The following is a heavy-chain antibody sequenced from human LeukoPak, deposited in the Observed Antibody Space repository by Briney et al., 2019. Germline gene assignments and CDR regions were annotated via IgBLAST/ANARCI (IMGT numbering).Heavy chain of an antibody. V-gene: IGHV3-21*01. CDR3: ARADCSSSTCYLRRSWFDP. CDR1: GFTLSNYD. J-gene: IGHJ5*02. Sequence: GGSLRLSCAASGFTLSNYDMNWVRQAPGKGLEWFSSISTSSRYIYYKDSVRGRFTISRDDAKNSLYLEMNSLRAEDTAVYYCARADCSSSTCYLRRSWFDPWGQGTLVTVSS. CDR2: ISTSSRYI. D-gene: IGHD2-2*01.